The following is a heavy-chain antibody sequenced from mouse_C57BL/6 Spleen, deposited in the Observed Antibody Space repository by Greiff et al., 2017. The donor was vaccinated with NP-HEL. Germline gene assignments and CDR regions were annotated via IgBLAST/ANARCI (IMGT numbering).Heavy chain of an antibody. CDR2: ISDGGSYT. D-gene: IGHD1-1*01. CDR1: GFTFSSYA. J-gene: IGHJ3*01. CDR3: ARDRDYYGSSWFAY. Sequence: EVMLVESGGGLVKPGGSLKLSCAASGFTFSSYAMSWVRQTPDKRLEWVATISDGGSYTYYPDNVKGRFTISRDNAKNNLYLQMSHLKSEDTAMYYCARDRDYYGSSWFAYWGQGTLVTVSA. V-gene: IGHV5-4*01.